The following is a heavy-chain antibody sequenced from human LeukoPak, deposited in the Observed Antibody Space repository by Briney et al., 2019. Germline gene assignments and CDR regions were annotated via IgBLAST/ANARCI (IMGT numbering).Heavy chain of an antibody. CDR3: ARDNPTTYCSSTSCYYRY. CDR2: INPNSGGT. Sequence: ASVKVSCKASGYTFTGYYMHWVRQAPGQGLEWMGWINPNSGGTNYAQKFQGGVTMTRDTSISTAYMELSRLRSDDTAVYYCARDNPTTYCSSTSCYYRYWGQGTLVTVSS. D-gene: IGHD2-2*01. V-gene: IGHV1-2*02. CDR1: GYTFTGYY. J-gene: IGHJ4*02.